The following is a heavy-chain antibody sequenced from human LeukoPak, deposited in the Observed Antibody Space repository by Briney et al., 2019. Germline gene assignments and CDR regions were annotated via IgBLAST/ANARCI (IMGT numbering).Heavy chain of an antibody. CDR1: GGTFSSYA. D-gene: IGHD1-26*01. J-gene: IGHJ6*03. Sequence: SVKVSCKASGGTFSSYAISWVRQAPGQGLEWMGGIIPIFGTANYAQKFQGRVMITADESTSTAYMELSSLRSEDTAVYYCARVRLRELLYYYYMDVRGKGTTVTVSS. CDR2: IIPIFGTA. V-gene: IGHV1-69*01. CDR3: ARVRLRELLYYYYMDV.